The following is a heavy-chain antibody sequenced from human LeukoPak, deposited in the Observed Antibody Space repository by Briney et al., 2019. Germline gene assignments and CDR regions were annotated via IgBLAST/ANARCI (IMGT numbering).Heavy chain of an antibody. D-gene: IGHD6-19*01. V-gene: IGHV3-74*01. CDR1: GFTLSSYW. J-gene: IGHJ4*02. Sequence: GGSLRLSCTVSGFTLSSYWMHWVRQVPGKGLAWVSRINSDGSTINYADSVKGRFTISRDNARNTLYLQMNGLRGEDTAVYYCARAGWYRFDYWGQGTLVTVSS. CDR3: ARAGWYRFDY. CDR2: INSDGSTI.